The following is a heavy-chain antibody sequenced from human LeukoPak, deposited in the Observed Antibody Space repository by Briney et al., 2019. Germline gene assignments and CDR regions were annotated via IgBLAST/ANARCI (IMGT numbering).Heavy chain of an antibody. CDR3: ARGRGLMTWIQLFQFDY. J-gene: IGHJ4*02. CDR1: GYTFTSYA. D-gene: IGHD5-18*01. Sequence: EASVKVSCKASGYTFTSYAMNWVRQAPGQGLEWMGWINTNTGNPTYAQGFTGRFVFSLDTSVSTAYLQISSLKAEDTAVYYCARGRGLMTWIQLFQFDYWGQGTLVAVSS. CDR2: INTNTGNP. V-gene: IGHV7-4-1*02.